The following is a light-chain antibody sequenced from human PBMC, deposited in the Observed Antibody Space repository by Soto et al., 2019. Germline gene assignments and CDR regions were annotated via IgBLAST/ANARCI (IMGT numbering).Light chain of an antibody. J-gene: IGLJ1*01. CDR2: SNN. CDR3: AAWDDSLSALYV. CDR1: RSNIGSNY. V-gene: IGLV1-47*02. Sequence: QSALTQPPSASGTPGQRVTISCSGSRSNIGSNYVYWYQHLPGTAPKLLIHSNNQRPSGVPDRFSGSKSGTSAPLAISGLRSEDEAYYYCAAWDDSLSALYVFGTGTKVTVL.